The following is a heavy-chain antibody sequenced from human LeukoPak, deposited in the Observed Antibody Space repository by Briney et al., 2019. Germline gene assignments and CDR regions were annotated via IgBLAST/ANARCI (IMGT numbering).Heavy chain of an antibody. CDR1: GFTVSNKF. CDR2: IYDDGNT. J-gene: IGHJ3*02. D-gene: IGHD5-18*01. CDR3: GGRGNSLSAAFDI. V-gene: IGHV3-66*01. Sequence: GGSLRLSCAASGFTVSNKFMTWVRQAPGKGLEWVSVIYDDGNTYYADSVKGRFTISRDNSKDTLFLQMDSLRAEDAAVYYCGGRGNSLSAAFDIWGQGTMVTVSS.